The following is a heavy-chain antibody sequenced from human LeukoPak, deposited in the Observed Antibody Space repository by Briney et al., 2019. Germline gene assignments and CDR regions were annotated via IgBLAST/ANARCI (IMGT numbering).Heavy chain of an antibody. D-gene: IGHD4-17*01. CDR2: IWYDGSNK. Sequence: GGSLRLSCAASGFTFSSYGMHWVRQAPGKGLEWVAVIWYDGSNKYCADSVKGRFTISRDNSKNTLYLQMNSLRAEDTAVYYCARAGTTVILDYWGQGTLVTVSS. CDR1: GFTFSSYG. J-gene: IGHJ4*02. V-gene: IGHV3-33*01. CDR3: ARAGTTVILDY.